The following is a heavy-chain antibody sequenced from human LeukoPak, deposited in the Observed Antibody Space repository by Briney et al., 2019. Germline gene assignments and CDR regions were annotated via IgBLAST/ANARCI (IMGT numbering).Heavy chain of an antibody. CDR1: GFAFSSYA. Sequence: PGGSLRISCAASGFAFSSYAMSWVRQAPGKGLEWVSSLSGSGDSTYYAESVKGRFTISRENSKNALYLEMNSLRAEDTAVYYCAKSFRYHDSSGYYHFDYWGQGTLVTVSS. V-gene: IGHV3-23*01. J-gene: IGHJ4*02. CDR2: LSGSGDST. D-gene: IGHD3-22*01. CDR3: AKSFRYHDSSGYYHFDY.